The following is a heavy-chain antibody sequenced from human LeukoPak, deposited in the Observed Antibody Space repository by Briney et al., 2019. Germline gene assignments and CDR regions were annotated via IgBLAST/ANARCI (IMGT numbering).Heavy chain of an antibody. CDR1: VGSINSGNW. J-gene: IGHJ6*02. CDR2: IYHNGTP. Sequence: SETLSLTCAVSVGSINSGNWWSWVRQSPGKGLEWIGEIYHNGTPNYNPSLKSRVTISAATFKNHFSLKMTSVTAADTAVYYCATAPILRGEGGEHYKYGMDVWGQGTTVIVSS. CDR3: ATAPILRGEGGEHYKYGMDV. V-gene: IGHV4-4*02. D-gene: IGHD2-2*02.